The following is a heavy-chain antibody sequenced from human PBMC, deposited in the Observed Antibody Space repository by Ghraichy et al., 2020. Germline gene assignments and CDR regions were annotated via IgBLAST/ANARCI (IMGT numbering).Heavy chain of an antibody. CDR1: GGSISSSSYY. CDR3: ARQLGGGYSYGYYFDY. Sequence: SETLSLTCTVSGGSISSSSYYWGWIRQPPGKGLEWIGSIYYSGSTYYNPSLKSRVTISVDTSKNQFSLKLSPVTAADTAVYYCARQLGGGYSYGYYFDYWGQGTLVTVSS. D-gene: IGHD5-18*01. J-gene: IGHJ4*02. V-gene: IGHV4-39*01. CDR2: IYYSGST.